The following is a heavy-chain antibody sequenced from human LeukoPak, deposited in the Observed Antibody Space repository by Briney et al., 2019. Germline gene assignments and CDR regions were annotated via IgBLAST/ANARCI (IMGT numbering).Heavy chain of an antibody. D-gene: IGHD5-18*01. Sequence: GRSLRLSCAASGFTFSDYGMHWVRQAPGKGLEYVSAISSNGGSTYYGDSVKGRFTISRDNSKNTLYLQMSSLRAEDTAVYYCVKARGIQLWLPGDYWGQGTLVTVSS. V-gene: IGHV3-64D*09. CDR2: ISSNGGST. CDR1: GFTFSDYG. CDR3: VKARGIQLWLPGDY. J-gene: IGHJ4*02.